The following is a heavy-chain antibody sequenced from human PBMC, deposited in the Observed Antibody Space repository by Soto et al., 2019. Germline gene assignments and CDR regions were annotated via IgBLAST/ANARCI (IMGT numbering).Heavy chain of an antibody. J-gene: IGHJ4*02. V-gene: IGHV4-59*01. CDR1: GGSISSYY. CDR2: IYYSGST. CDR3: ARAQFGCSGGSCYSTFDY. D-gene: IGHD2-15*01. Sequence: PSETLSLTCTVSGGSISSYYWSWIRQPPGKGLEWIGYIYYSGSTNYNPSLKSRVTISVDTSKNQFSLKLSSVTAADTAVYYCARAQFGCSGGSCYSTFDYWGQGTLVTVSS.